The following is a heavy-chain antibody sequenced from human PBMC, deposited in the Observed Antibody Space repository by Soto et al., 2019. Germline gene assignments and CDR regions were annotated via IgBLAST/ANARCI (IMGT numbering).Heavy chain of an antibody. D-gene: IGHD3-10*01. CDR3: AKGRGGSGSLTPRVDF. CDR2: ISGGGDTT. V-gene: IGHV3-23*01. Sequence: EVQLLESGGGLVQPGGSLRLSCAASGFTFNNYAMSWVRQAPGKGLEWVSAISGGGDTTSDADSVKGRFTVSRDGSKNTLYLQMNRLRAEDTAVYYCAKGRGGSGSLTPRVDFWGQGTLVTVSS. CDR1: GFTFNNYA. J-gene: IGHJ4*02.